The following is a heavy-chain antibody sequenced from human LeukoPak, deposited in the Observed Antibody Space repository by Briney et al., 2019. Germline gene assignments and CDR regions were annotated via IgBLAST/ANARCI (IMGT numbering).Heavy chain of an antibody. CDR3: ARGAGYSYGSFDY. D-gene: IGHD5-18*01. V-gene: IGHV3-20*04. J-gene: IGHJ4*02. CDR1: GFTFADYG. CDR2: INWNGGST. Sequence: GGSLRLSCAASGFTFADYGMSWVRQAPGKGLQWVSGINWNGGSTGYADSVKGRFTISRDNAKNTLYLQMNSLRAEATAVYYCARGAGYSYGSFDYWGQGTLVTVSS.